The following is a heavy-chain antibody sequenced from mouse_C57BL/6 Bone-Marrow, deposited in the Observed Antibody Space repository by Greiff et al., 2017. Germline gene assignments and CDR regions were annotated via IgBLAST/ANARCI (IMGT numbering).Heavy chain of an antibody. V-gene: IGHV5-6*01. CDR1: GFTFSSSG. Sequence: EVKLVESGGDLVKPGGSLKLSCAASGFTFSSSGMSWVRQTPDKRLEWVATISSGGSYTYYPDSVKGRFTISRDNAKNTLYLQMSSLKSEDTAMYYCARQGYYAMDYWGQGTSVTVSS. J-gene: IGHJ4*01. CDR2: ISSGGSYT. CDR3: ARQGYYAMDY.